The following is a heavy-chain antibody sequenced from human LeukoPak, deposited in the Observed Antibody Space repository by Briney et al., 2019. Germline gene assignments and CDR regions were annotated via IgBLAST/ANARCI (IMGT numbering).Heavy chain of an antibody. J-gene: IGHJ5*01. Sequence: SETLSLTCTVSGYAITSGGFFWNWIRQPPGKGLEWIGCIYDRGPAYYNPSLTSRFTISVDRPKNQFFLNVTSLTAADTAVYYCARSRQASGLFNSWGQGTLVVVSS. CDR2: IYDRGPA. D-gene: IGHD3-10*01. CDR3: ARSRQASGLFNS. CDR1: GYAITSGGFF. V-gene: IGHV4-30-2*01.